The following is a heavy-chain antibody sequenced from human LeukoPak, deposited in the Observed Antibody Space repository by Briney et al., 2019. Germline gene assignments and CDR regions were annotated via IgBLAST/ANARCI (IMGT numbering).Heavy chain of an antibody. CDR3: ARHTGPYYSSGSYGLGV. J-gene: IGHJ6*02. CDR1: GFTFSAYN. Sequence: GGSLRLSCAASGFTFSAYNMNWVRQAPGKGLEWVSSISSSGTSIYYAESSKGRFTISRDNAKNSLYLQMNSLRADDTAVYYCARHTGPYYSSGSYGLGVWGQGTTVIVSS. CDR2: ISSSGTSI. D-gene: IGHD3-10*01. V-gene: IGHV3-21*01.